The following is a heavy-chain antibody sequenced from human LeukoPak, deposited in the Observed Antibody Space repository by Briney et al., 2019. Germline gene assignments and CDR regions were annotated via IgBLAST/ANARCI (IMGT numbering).Heavy chain of an antibody. J-gene: IGHJ4*02. CDR1: GFSISSGYY. Sequence: SETLSLTCTVSGFSISSGYYWGWIRQPPGKGLEWIGSIYYSGSTYYNPSLKSRVTISVDTSKNQFSLKLSSVTAADTAVYYCASNSEDYADYFDYWGQGTLVTVSS. V-gene: IGHV4-38-2*02. CDR3: ASNSEDYADYFDY. CDR2: IYYSGST. D-gene: IGHD4-17*01.